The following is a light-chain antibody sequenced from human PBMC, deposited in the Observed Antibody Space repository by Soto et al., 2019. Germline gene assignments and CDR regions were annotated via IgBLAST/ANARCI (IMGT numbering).Light chain of an antibody. Sequence: EIVMTQSPSTLSVSPGERAPLSCMASQSVSSNLAWYQQKPGQAPRLLIYDTSTRATGIPARFSGSGSGTEFTLTISSLQSEDFAVYYCQQYNNWPPITFGQGTRLEIK. CDR1: QSVSSN. CDR3: QQYNNWPPIT. V-gene: IGKV3-15*01. J-gene: IGKJ5*01. CDR2: DTS.